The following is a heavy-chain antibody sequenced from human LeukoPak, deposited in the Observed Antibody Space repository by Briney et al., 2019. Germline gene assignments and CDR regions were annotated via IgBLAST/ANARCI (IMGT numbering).Heavy chain of an antibody. CDR3: AIDQHSEIGVGANDY. CDR2: ISFDGSDK. J-gene: IGHJ4*02. CDR1: GFTFSSYA. Sequence: GGSLRLSCAASGFTFSSYAMHWVRQAPGKGLEWVAVISFDGSDKYYADSVKGRFTISRDNSKNTLYLQMNSLRAEDTAVYYCAIDQHSEIGVGANDYWGQGTLVTVSS. V-gene: IGHV3-30-3*01. D-gene: IGHD1-26*01.